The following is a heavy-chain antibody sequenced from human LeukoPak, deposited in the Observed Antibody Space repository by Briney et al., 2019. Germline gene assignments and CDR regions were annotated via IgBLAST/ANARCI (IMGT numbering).Heavy chain of an antibody. CDR3: AKDPGASVSGFHMDV. D-gene: IGHD2-8*02. CDR1: GFTFRNYG. V-gene: IGHV3-30*02. Sequence: PGGSLRLSCAASGFTFRNYGMHWVRQATGKGLEWVSFIWSDGHNRFYADSVKGRFTTSRDNSKNMLYLQMDALRAEDTALYFCAKDPGASVSGFHMDVWGKGTTVIVSS. J-gene: IGHJ6*03. CDR2: IWSDGHNR.